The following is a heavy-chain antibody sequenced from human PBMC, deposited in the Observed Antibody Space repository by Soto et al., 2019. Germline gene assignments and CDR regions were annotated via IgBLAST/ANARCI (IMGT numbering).Heavy chain of an antibody. J-gene: IGHJ4*02. CDR1: GFTFSNYN. Sequence: EVQLVESGGGLVKPGGSLRLSCRASGFTFSNYNMNWVRQAPGKGLEWVSCIFSSSSTYIYYAESVKGRFTISRDNAKNSLYLQMNSLRAEDTAVYYCARDPGGGSPGADYWGQGTLVTVSS. CDR2: IFSSSSTYI. D-gene: IGHD3-10*01. V-gene: IGHV3-21*01. CDR3: ARDPGGGSPGADY.